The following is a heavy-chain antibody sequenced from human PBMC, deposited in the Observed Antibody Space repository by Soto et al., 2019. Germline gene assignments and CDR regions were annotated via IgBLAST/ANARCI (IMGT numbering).Heavy chain of an antibody. Sequence: GGSLRLSCAASGLTFNRYWMHWVRHAPGKGLVWVSHINTDGSNTNYADSVKGRFTISRDNAKSTLFLQMNSLRDEDTAVYYCAREFCSGGNCYTYYFDPWGQGIPVTSPQ. D-gene: IGHD2-15*01. CDR1: GLTFNRYW. CDR3: AREFCSGGNCYTYYFDP. CDR2: INTDGSNT. V-gene: IGHV3-74*01. J-gene: IGHJ5*02.